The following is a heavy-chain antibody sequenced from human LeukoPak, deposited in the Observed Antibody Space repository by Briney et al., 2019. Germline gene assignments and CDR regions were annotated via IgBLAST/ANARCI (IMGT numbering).Heavy chain of an antibody. D-gene: IGHD3-3*01. J-gene: IGHJ6*03. CDR1: GYTFTGYY. Sequence: ASVKVSCKASGYTFTGYYMHWVRQAPGQGLEWMGWINPNSGGTNYAQKFQGRVTMTRDTSISTAYMELSRLRSDDTAVYYCAREGDFWSGYYYYYYMDVWGKGTTVTVSS. CDR3: AREGDFWSGYYYYYYMDV. V-gene: IGHV1-2*02. CDR2: INPNSGGT.